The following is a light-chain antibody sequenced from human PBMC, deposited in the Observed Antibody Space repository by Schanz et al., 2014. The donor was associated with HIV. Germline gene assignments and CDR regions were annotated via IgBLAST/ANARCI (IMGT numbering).Light chain of an antibody. V-gene: IGKV3-11*01. Sequence: EIVLTQSPGTLSVSPGERATLSCRASQTVSNNLAWYQQKPGQTPRLLIYDASNRATGIPARFSGSGSGTDFSLTISSLEPEDFAVYYCQQRSNWFTFGPGTKVDIK. CDR1: QTVSNN. CDR2: DAS. CDR3: QQRSNWFT. J-gene: IGKJ3*01.